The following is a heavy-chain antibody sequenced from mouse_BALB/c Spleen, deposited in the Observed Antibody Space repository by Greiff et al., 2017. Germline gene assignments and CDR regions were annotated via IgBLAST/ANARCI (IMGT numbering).Heavy chain of an antibody. D-gene: IGHD1-1*01. CDR1: GDSITSGY. CDR3: ARDYYGSSYDYYAMDY. CDR2: ISYSGST. V-gene: IGHV3-8*02. Sequence: VHVKQSGPSLVKPSQTLSLTCSVTGDSITSGYWNWIRKFPGNKLEYMGYISYSGSTYYNPSLKSRISITRDTSKNQYYLQLNSVTTEDTATYYCARDYYGSSYDYYAMDYWGQGTSVTVSS. J-gene: IGHJ4*01.